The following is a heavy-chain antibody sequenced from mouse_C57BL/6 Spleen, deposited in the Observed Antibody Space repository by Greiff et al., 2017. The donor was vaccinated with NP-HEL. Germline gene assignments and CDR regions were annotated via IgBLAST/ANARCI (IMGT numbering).Heavy chain of an antibody. CDR3: ARKEDGYYPYAMYY. D-gene: IGHD2-3*01. V-gene: IGHV1-72*01. Sequence: QVQLKQSGAELVKPGASVKLSCKASGYTFTSYWMHWVKQRPGRGLEWIGRIDPNSGGTKYNEKFKSKATLTVDKPSSTAYMQLSSLTSEDSAVYYCARKEDGYYPYAMYYWGQGTSVTVSS. J-gene: IGHJ4*01. CDR1: GYTFTSYW. CDR2: IDPNSGGT.